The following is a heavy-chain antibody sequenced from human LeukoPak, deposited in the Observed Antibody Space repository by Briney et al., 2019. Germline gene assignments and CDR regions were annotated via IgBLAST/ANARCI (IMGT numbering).Heavy chain of an antibody. V-gene: IGHV3-21*01. D-gene: IGHD6-19*01. CDR3: ARRTVAGTSYYGMDV. CDR2: ISGSSSYI. J-gene: IGHJ6*02. CDR1: GFTFSGYS. Sequence: GGSLRLSCAASGFTFSGYSMTWVRQAPGKGLEWVSCISGSSSYIYYADSVKGRFTISRDNAKNSLYLQMNSLRAEDMAVYFCARRTVAGTSYYGMDVWGQGTTVTVSS.